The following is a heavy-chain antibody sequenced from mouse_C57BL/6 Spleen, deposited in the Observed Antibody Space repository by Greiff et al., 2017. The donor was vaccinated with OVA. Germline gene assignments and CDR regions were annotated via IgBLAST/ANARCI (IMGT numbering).Heavy chain of an antibody. J-gene: IGHJ2*01. Sequence: EVQLVESGGGLVQPKGSLKLSCAASGFTFNTYAMHWVRQAPGKGLEWVARISSKSSNYATYYADSVKDRFTISRDDSQSMLYLQMNNLKTEDTAMYYCVSDLDYWGQGTTLTVSS. V-gene: IGHV10-3*01. CDR2: ISSKSSNYAT. CDR3: VSDLDY. CDR1: GFTFNTYA.